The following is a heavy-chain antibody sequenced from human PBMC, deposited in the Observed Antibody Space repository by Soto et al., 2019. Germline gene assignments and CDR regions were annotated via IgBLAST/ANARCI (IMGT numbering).Heavy chain of an antibody. Sequence: ASVKVSCKASGYTFTSYGISWVRQAPGQGLEWMGWISAYNGNTNYAQKFQGRVTMTTDTSTNTAYMELRSLRSDDTAVYYCAIWRQWLGWYDHWGQGTLVTVSS. J-gene: IGHJ5*02. CDR3: AIWRQWLGWYDH. CDR1: GYTFTSYG. V-gene: IGHV1-18*01. CDR2: ISAYNGNT. D-gene: IGHD6-19*01.